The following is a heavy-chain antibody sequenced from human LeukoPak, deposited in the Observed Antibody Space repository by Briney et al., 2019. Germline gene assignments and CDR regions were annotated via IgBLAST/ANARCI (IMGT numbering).Heavy chain of an antibody. CDR2: INHSGST. Sequence: SETLSLTCAVYGGSFSGYYWSWIRQPPGKGLEWIGEINHSGSTNYNPSLKSRVTISVDTSKNQFSLKLSSVTAADTAVYYCARRAMAGSTGTFDYWGQGTLVTVSS. J-gene: IGHJ4*02. V-gene: IGHV4-34*01. D-gene: IGHD6-19*01. CDR3: ARRAMAGSTGTFDY. CDR1: GGSFSGYY.